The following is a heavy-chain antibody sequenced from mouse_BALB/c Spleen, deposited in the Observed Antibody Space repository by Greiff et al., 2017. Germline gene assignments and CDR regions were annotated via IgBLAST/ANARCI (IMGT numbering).Heavy chain of an antibody. CDR3: TRDYYGSSRYFDV. CDR2: IYPSDSYT. V-gene: IGHV1-69*02. Sequence: VQLQQPGAELVRPGASVKLSCKASGYTFTSYWINWVKQRPGQGLEWIGNIYPSDSYTNYNQKFKDKATLTVDKSSSTAYMQLSSPTSEDSAVYYCTRDYYGSSRYFDVWGAGTTVTVSS. D-gene: IGHD1-1*01. CDR1: GYTFTSYW. J-gene: IGHJ1*01.